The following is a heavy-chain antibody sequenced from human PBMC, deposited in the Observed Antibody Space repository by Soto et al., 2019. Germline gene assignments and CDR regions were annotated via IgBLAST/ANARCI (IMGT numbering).Heavy chain of an antibody. J-gene: IGHJ4*02. CDR3: FRDVGD. CDR2: INASGGRT. Sequence: QVQLVQSGAEVQKPGASVKVSCKVSGNIFTSQYMHWVRQAPGQGLEWMAMINASGGRTSYAQMFQGRVTMTRDTSTSTVHMELSSLRSEDTAVYYCFRDVGDWGQGTLVTVSS. D-gene: IGHD3-3*01. V-gene: IGHV1-46*03. CDR1: GNIFTSQY.